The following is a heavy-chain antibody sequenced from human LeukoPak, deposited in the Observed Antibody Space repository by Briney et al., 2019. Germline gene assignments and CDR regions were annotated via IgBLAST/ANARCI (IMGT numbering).Heavy chain of an antibody. J-gene: IGHJ4*02. CDR2: ISYDGSNK. CDR3: AREEQYYYDSSGYYGNKRAFDY. V-gene: IGHV3-30-3*01. Sequence: GGSLRLSCAASGFTFSSYAMHWVRQAPGKGLEWVAVISYDGSNKYYADSVKGRFTISRDNSKNTLYLQMNSLRAEDTAVYYCAREEQYYYDSSGYYGNKRAFDYWGQGTLVTVSS. D-gene: IGHD3-22*01. CDR1: GFTFSSYA.